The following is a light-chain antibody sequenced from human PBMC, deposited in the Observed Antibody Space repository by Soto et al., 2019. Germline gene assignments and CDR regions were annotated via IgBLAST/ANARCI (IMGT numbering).Light chain of an antibody. CDR2: SAS. CDR1: QDIRNS. CDR3: QKYNTVPAT. J-gene: IGKJ5*01. V-gene: IGKV1-27*01. Sequence: DIQMTQSPSSLSASVGDRVTITCRARQDIRNSLAWYQQKPGTVPKLLIYSASTLQSGVPSRFSGSGSGTDFTLTISSLQPEDVATYYCQKYNTVPATFGQGTRLDIK.